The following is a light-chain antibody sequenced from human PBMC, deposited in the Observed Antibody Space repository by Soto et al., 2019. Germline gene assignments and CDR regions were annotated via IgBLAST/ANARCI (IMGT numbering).Light chain of an antibody. Sequence: EIVLTQSPATLSLSPGERATLSCRASQSVSSYLAWYQQTAGQAPRLLIYDASNRATGIPARFSGSGSGTDFTLTISSLEPEDFAVYYCQQRSNWPPLFGPGTKVHIK. CDR2: DAS. CDR3: QQRSNWPPL. J-gene: IGKJ3*01. V-gene: IGKV3-11*01. CDR1: QSVSSY.